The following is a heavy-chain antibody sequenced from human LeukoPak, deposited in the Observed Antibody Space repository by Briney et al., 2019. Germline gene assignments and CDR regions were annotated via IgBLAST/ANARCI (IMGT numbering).Heavy chain of an antibody. D-gene: IGHD4-23*01. J-gene: IGHJ3*02. CDR3: ARHITTVVTRDDAFDI. CDR2: IYYSGST. CDR1: GGSISSGDYY. Sequence: SETLSLTCTVSGGSISSGDYYWSWIRQPPGKGLEWIGYIYYSGSTYYNPSLKSRVTISVDTSKNQFSLKLSSVTAADTAVYYCARHITTVVTRDDAFDIWGQGTMVTVSS. V-gene: IGHV4-30-4*08.